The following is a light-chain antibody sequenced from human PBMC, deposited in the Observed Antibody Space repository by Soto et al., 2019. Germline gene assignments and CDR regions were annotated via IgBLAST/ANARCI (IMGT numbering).Light chain of an antibody. J-gene: IGLJ1*01. CDR1: SSDVGSYNY. CDR2: EVS. V-gene: IGLV2-14*01. CDR3: SSYASSNTLV. Sequence: QLVLTQPASVSGSPGQSITISCTGTSSDVGSYNYVSWYQQHPGKAPKLMIYEVSYRPSGVSFRFSGSKSGNAASLTISGLQAEDEADYYCSSYASSNTLVFGTGTKVTVL.